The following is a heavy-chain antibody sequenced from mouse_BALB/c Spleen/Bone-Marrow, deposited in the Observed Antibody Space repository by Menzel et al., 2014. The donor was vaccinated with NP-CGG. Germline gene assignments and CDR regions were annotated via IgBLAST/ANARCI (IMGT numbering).Heavy chain of an antibody. CDR3: ARGYYDYVYAMDY. Sequence: QVQLQQSGCELMKPGASVKISCKATGYPFSSYWIEWVKQRPGHGLEWIGEILPGSGSTNYNEKFKGKATFTADTSSNTAYLQLSSLTSEDTAVYYCARGYYDYVYAMDYWGQGTSVTVSS. CDR1: GYPFSSYW. D-gene: IGHD2-4*01. CDR2: ILPGSGST. V-gene: IGHV1-9*01. J-gene: IGHJ4*01.